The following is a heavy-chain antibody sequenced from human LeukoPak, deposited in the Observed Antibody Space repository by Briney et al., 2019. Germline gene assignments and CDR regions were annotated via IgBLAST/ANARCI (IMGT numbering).Heavy chain of an antibody. Sequence: GGSLRLSCGASGLTFSSHAMSWVRQTPERGLEWVSAITGGGDSAYYPDSVKGRFTISRDNSKNTLYLQMSNLGAEDTALYYCVSGDTGSGYYYWGQGTLVTVSS. D-gene: IGHD3-22*01. V-gene: IGHV3-23*01. CDR2: ITGGGDSA. CDR1: GLTFSSHA. J-gene: IGHJ4*02. CDR3: VSGDTGSGYYY.